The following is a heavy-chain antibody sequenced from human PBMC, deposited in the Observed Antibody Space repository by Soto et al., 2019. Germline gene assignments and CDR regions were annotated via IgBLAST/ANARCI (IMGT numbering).Heavy chain of an antibody. V-gene: IGHV3-30*18. CDR2: ISYDGSNK. CDR1: GFTFSSYG. D-gene: IGHD3-3*01. CDR3: AKAYYDFWSGYRVDYYYGMDV. J-gene: IGHJ6*02. Sequence: GGSLRLSCAASGFTFSSYGMHWVRQAPGKGLEWVAVISYDGSNKYYADSVKGRFTISRDNSKNTLYLQMNSLRAEDTAVYYCAKAYYDFWSGYRVDYYYGMDVWGQGTTVTVSS.